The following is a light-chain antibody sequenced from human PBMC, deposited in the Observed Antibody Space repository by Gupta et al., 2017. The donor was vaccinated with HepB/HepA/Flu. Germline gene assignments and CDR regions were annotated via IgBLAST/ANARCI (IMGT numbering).Light chain of an antibody. Sequence: DVVMTQSPDSLGVSLGERATINCKSSQSVFDTSNNKNYLAWYQQKPGQSPKLLIYWASTRESGVPDRFSGSGSGTDFTLTITSLQAEDVAVYYCQQYDGAPFTFGPGTKVDIK. V-gene: IGKV4-1*01. J-gene: IGKJ3*01. CDR3: QQYDGAPFT. CDR1: QSVFDTSNNKNY. CDR2: WAS.